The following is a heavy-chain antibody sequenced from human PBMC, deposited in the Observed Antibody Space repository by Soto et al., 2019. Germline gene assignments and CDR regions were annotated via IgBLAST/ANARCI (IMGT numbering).Heavy chain of an antibody. D-gene: IGHD2-15*01. CDR1: GFTFSSYN. CDR2: ISSSSSYI. CDR3: ASTRRGGANTYYYYYGMDV. V-gene: IGHV3-21*01. J-gene: IGHJ6*02. Sequence: EVQLVESGGGLVKPGGSLRLSCAASGFTFSSYNMNWVRQAPGKGLEWVSSISSSSSYIYYADSAKGRFTISRDNATNSLYRKIKNMRAGERPVYYWASTRRGGANTYYYYYGMDVWGQGTTVTVSS.